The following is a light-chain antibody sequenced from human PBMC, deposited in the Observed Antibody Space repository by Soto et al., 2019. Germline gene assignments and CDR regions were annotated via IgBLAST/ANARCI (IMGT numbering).Light chain of an antibody. CDR1: SGHSSYA. CDR2: LNSDGSH. CDR3: QTWGTGIPYV. Sequence: QSVLTQSPSASASLGASVKLTCTLRSGHSSYAIAWHQQRPEKGPRYLMKLNSDGSHNKGDGIPDRFSGSSSGAERYLTISSLQSEDEADYYCQTWGTGIPYVFGTGTKLTVL. J-gene: IGLJ1*01. V-gene: IGLV4-69*01.